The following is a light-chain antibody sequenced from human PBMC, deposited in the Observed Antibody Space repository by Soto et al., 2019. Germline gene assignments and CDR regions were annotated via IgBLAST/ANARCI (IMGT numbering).Light chain of an antibody. J-gene: IGLJ2*01. CDR2: ENN. V-gene: IGLV1-51*01. CDR3: GTWDSSLSAGV. CDR1: SSNIGDNY. Sequence: QSVLTQPPSVSAAPGQKVTISCSGSSSNIGDNYVGWYQQVPGTAPKLLIYENNKRPSEIPDRFSGSKSGTSATLGITGLQTGDEADYYCGTWDSSLSAGVFGGGTKLTVL.